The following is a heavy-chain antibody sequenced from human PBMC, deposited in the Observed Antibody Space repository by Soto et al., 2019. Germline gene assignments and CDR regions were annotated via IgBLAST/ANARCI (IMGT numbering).Heavy chain of an antibody. CDR1: GYTLTSYY. J-gene: IGHJ4*02. CDR3: ARNDKSGLDY. D-gene: IGHD1-1*01. Sequence: AVSVKRSCKGSGYTLTSYYMHWVRQAPGQGLEWMGFINPSGGSTSYAQRFQGRVTMTRDTPTSTVYMELSSLRSEDTAVYYCARNDKSGLDYWGQGTLVTVSS. V-gene: IGHV1-46*01. CDR2: INPSGGST.